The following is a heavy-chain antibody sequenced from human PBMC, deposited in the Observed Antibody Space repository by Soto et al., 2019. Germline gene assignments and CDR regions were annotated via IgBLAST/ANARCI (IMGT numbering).Heavy chain of an antibody. CDR2: INSDGSST. CDR1: GFTFSSNW. D-gene: IGHD3-3*01. V-gene: IGHV3-74*01. Sequence: EVQLVESGGGLVQPGGSLRLSCAASGFTFSSNWMHWVRQAPGKGLVWVSRINSDGSSTTYADSVKGRFTISRDNAKNTLYLQMNSLRAEDTAVYYCAQSQGWWELYRYWGQGTLVTVFS. J-gene: IGHJ4*02. CDR3: AQSQGWWELYRY.